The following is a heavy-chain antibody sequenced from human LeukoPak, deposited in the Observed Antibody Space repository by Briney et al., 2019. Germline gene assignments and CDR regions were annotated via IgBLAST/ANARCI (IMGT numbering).Heavy chain of an antibody. J-gene: IGHJ4*02. Sequence: GESRKISCKGSGYSFTSYWIGWVRPMPGKGLEWMGMICPGDSDTRYSPSFQGQVTISADNSISTACLQWSSLKASDTAMYYCARLNYYDSSGYTPYFDYWGQGTLVTVSS. CDR3: ARLNYYDSSGYTPYFDY. CDR1: GYSFTSYW. V-gene: IGHV5-51*01. CDR2: ICPGDSDT. D-gene: IGHD3-22*01.